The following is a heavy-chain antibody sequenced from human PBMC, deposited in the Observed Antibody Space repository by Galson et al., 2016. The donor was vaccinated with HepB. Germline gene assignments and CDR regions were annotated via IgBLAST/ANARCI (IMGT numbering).Heavy chain of an antibody. CDR2: LIPIFGTA. V-gene: IGHV1-69*13. CDR1: GGTFSSSA. J-gene: IGHJ3*02. CDR3: ARGFGLATIFDAFDI. D-gene: IGHD5-24*01. Sequence: SVKVSCKASGGTFSSSAISWVRQAPGQGLEWMGGLIPIFGTANYAQKSQDRVTITADESTSTVYMEVRSLRSEDTAVYYCARGFGLATIFDAFDIWGQGTMVTVSS.